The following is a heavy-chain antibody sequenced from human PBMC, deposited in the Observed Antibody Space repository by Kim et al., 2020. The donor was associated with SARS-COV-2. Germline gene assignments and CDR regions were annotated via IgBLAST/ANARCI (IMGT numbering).Heavy chain of an antibody. CDR2: ISYDGSNK. Sequence: GGSLRLSCAASGFTFNTYGMHWVRQATGKGLEWVAVISYDGSNKYYADSVKGRFTISRDNSKNTLYLQMNSLRIEDTAVYYCAKSFSGSYFGHDYWGQGTLVTVSS. CDR1: GFTFNTYG. J-gene: IGHJ4*02. D-gene: IGHD1-26*01. CDR3: AKSFSGSYFGHDY. V-gene: IGHV3-30*18.